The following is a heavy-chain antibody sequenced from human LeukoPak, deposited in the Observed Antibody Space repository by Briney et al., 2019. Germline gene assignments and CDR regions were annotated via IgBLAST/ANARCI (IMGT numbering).Heavy chain of an antibody. V-gene: IGHV3-33*01. D-gene: IGHD6-19*01. J-gene: IGHJ4*02. Sequence: GGSLRLSCAASGFTFSSYGMHWVRQAPGKGLEWVAVIWYDGSNKYYADSVKGRFTISRDNSKNTLYLQMNSLRAEDTAVYYCARDSSGWYLIDYWGQGTLVTVSS. CDR2: IWYDGSNK. CDR1: GFTFSSYG. CDR3: ARDSSGWYLIDY.